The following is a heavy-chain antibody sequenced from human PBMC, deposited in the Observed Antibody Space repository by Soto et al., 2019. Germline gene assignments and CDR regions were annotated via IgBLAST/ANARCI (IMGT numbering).Heavy chain of an antibody. CDR1: VFTFDDYA. CDR3: ARDVWSRASGPPDS. V-gene: IGHV3-9*01. Sequence: PWWSLRLSCSASVFTFDDYAMHWVRQAPGKGLEWVTGISWNSDTIGYADSVKGRFTISRDNAKNSLYLQMNSLRAEDTAFYYCARDVWSRASGPPDSWGQGTLVTVS. CDR2: ISWNSDTI. J-gene: IGHJ4*02. D-gene: IGHD3-10*01.